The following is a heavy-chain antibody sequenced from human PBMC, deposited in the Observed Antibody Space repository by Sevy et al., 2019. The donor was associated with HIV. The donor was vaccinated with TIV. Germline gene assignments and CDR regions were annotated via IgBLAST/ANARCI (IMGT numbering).Heavy chain of an antibody. Sequence: GGPLRLSCAASGFTFTDYFMGWVRQAPGKGLEWVANIDQDGSQKNYVDSVKGRFTISRDNAKNSVYLQMNRLRVDDTAVYYCARELWPGDYWGQGTLVTVSS. J-gene: IGHJ4*02. CDR1: GFTFTDYF. CDR3: ARELWPGDY. V-gene: IGHV3-7*01. D-gene: IGHD2-21*01. CDR2: IDQDGSQK.